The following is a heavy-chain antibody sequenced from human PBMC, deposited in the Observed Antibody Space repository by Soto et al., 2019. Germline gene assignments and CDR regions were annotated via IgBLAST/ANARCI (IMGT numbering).Heavy chain of an antibody. CDR2: ISPMFGAA. CDR1: GGTFNTYA. V-gene: IGHV1-69*19. J-gene: IGHJ4*02. Sequence: QVQLVQSGAEMKKPGSSVKVSCQSSGGTFNTYAMNWVRQAPGQGPEWMGDISPMFGAANYAPKFQGRVTITAAESPGTSYMPLSSLTSEDTALYFCAREVQVHTPAFVYWGQGTLVTVSS. D-gene: IGHD3-10*01. CDR3: AREVQVHTPAFVY.